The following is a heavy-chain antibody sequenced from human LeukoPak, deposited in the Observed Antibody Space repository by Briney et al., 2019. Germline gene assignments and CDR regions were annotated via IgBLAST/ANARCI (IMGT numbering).Heavy chain of an antibody. CDR1: GFTFSGYS. CDR3: ARITLGATIANFYYYYMDV. V-gene: IGHV3-64*02. Sequence: GGSLRLSSAASGFTFSGYSMHWVRQAPGKGLEYVSAIISNGGSTHYADSVKGRFTISRDNSKNTLYLQMGSLRAEDMAVYYCARITLGATIANFYYYYMDVWGKGTTVTVSS. D-gene: IGHD3-16*01. CDR2: IISNGGST. J-gene: IGHJ6*03.